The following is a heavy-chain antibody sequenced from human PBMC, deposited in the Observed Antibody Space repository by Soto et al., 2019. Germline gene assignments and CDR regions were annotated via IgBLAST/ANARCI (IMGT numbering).Heavy chain of an antibody. CDR3: ASLNDYGDLSDAFDI. CDR1: GGSISSSSYY. J-gene: IGHJ3*02. Sequence: QLQLQESGPGLVKPSETLSLTCTVSGGSISSSSYYWGWIRQPPGKGLEWIGSIYYSGSTYYNPSLKSRVTISVDTSKNQFSLRLSSVTPADTAVYYCASLNDYGDLSDAFDIWGQGTMVTVSS. D-gene: IGHD4-17*01. CDR2: IYYSGST. V-gene: IGHV4-39*01.